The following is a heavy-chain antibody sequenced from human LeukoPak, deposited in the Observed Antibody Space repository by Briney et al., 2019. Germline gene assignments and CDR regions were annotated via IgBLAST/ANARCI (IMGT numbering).Heavy chain of an antibody. CDR2: INHSGST. CDR3: AREVAPRPGPVHYLVC. CDR1: GYTFTNYY. J-gene: IGHJ4*02. D-gene: IGHD6-6*01. V-gene: IGHV1-46*01. Sequence: GASVKVSCKASGYTFTNYYLHWLRQAPRQGPEGVGIINHSGSTNYAQKFEGRVTMTSDMSTSPGHREPNNPKTEDPAAYYCAREVAPRPGPVHYLVCWGQGTLVTVSS.